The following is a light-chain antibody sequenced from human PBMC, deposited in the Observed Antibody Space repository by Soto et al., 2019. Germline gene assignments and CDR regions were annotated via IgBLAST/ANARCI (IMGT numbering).Light chain of an antibody. CDR3: QQRYNWPLT. J-gene: IGKJ4*01. CDR1: QGVSDY. Sequence: EIGLTQSPAILSLSPGERATLSCRANQGVSDYLAWYQQKPGQAPRLLIYDASDRATGIPDRFSGRGSGTDFTLTISSLEPEDFAVYYCQQRYNWPLTFGGGTKVEIK. V-gene: IGKV3D-11*01. CDR2: DAS.